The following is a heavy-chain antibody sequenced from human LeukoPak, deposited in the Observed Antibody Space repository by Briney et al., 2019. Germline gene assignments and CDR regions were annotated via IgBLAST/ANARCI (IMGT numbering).Heavy chain of an antibody. CDR3: AKGLYSSGWYGIWFDP. CDR2: ISGSGDST. D-gene: IGHD6-19*01. Sequence: GGSLRLSCAATGFTFSSYVMSWVRQAPGKGLEWVSDISGSGDSTYYADSVTGRFTVSRDNAKNTLYLQMNSLRTEDTAIYYCAKGLYSSGWYGIWFDPWGQGTLVTVSS. J-gene: IGHJ5*02. CDR1: GFTFSSYV. V-gene: IGHV3-23*01.